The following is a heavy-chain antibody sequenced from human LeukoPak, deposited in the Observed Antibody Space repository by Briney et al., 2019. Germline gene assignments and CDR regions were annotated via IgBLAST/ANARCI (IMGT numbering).Heavy chain of an antibody. V-gene: IGHV4-30-4*01. J-gene: IGHJ4*02. Sequence: TLSLTCTVSGDSMSSGNHYWSWIRQPTGKGLEWIGYISYSGTTYYSASLKSRVTISVDTSTNQFSLKLVSVTAADTAVYYCAREDSSHFWDYWGQGTLVTVSS. CDR1: GDSMSSGNHY. D-gene: IGHD2-15*01. CDR3: AREDSSHFWDY. CDR2: ISYSGTT.